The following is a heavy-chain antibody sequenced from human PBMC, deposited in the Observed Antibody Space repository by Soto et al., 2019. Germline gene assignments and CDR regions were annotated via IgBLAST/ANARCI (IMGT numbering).Heavy chain of an antibody. J-gene: IGHJ5*02. CDR3: ASTYSTSWYWFDP. V-gene: IGHV2-26*04. CDR1: GFSLSNAGLG. D-gene: IGHD6-13*01. CDR2: IFSNDEK. Sequence: QVTVKESGPVLVKPTETLTLTCTVSGFSLSNAGLGVRWIRQPPGKALEWLAHIFSNDEKSYSTSLKSRLTISKDTSKSPVVLTMTNMDPVDTATYYCASTYSTSWYWFDPWRQGTLVTVSS.